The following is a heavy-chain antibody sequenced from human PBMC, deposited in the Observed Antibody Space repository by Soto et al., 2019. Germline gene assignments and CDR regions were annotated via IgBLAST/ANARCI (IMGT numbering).Heavy chain of an antibody. D-gene: IGHD2-2*01. CDR2: IYHSGTT. Sequence: QVQLQESGPGLVKPSQTLSLTCTVSGGSISSGGYYWSWIRQHPGKGLEWIGYIYHSGTTYYNPSLNIRVNISVDTSKNQFSLKLTSVTTADTAVYYCARVRGHQLLGWFDPWGQGTLVTVSS. CDR1: GGSISSGGYY. CDR3: ARVRGHQLLGWFDP. J-gene: IGHJ5*02. V-gene: IGHV4-31*03.